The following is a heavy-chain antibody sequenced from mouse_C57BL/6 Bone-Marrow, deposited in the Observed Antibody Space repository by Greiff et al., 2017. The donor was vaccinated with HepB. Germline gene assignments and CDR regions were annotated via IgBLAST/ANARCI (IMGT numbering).Heavy chain of an antibody. CDR2: ISDGGSYT. J-gene: IGHJ2*01. CDR3: ARGVVDDY. V-gene: IGHV5-4*03. Sequence: DVKLVESGGGLVKPGGSLKLSCAASGFTFSTYAMSWVRQTPEKRLEWVATISDGGSYTYYPDNVKGRFTISRDNAKNNRYLQMSHLKSEDTAMYYCARGVVDDYWGQGTTLTVSS. CDR1: GFTFSTYA. D-gene: IGHD1-1*01.